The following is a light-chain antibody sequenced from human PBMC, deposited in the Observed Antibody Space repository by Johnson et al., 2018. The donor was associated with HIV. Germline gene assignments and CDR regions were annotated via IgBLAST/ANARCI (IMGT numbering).Light chain of an antibody. Sequence: QAVLTQPPSVSAAPGQKVTFCCSGSTSNIGNNDVSWYRHLPGTAPKLLIYDNYKRPSGIPDRFSGSKSGTSATLDITGLQTGDEADYYCGTWDSSLSVYVFPPGTKVTVL. CDR1: TSNIGNND. CDR3: GTWDSSLSVYV. V-gene: IGLV1-51*01. CDR2: DNY. J-gene: IGLJ1*01.